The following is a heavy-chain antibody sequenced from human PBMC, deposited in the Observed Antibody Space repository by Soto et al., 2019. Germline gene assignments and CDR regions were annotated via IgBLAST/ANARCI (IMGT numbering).Heavy chain of an antibody. Sequence: PVGSLRLSCAASGFTVSSNYMSWVRQAPGKGLEWVSVIYSGGSTYYADSVKGRFTISRDNSKNTLYLQMNSLRAEDTAVYYCARDLERVCSSTSCYYYYGMDVWGQGTTVTVSS. V-gene: IGHV3-53*01. J-gene: IGHJ6*02. D-gene: IGHD2-2*01. CDR2: IYSGGST. CDR3: ARDLERVCSSTSCYYYYGMDV. CDR1: GFTVSSNY.